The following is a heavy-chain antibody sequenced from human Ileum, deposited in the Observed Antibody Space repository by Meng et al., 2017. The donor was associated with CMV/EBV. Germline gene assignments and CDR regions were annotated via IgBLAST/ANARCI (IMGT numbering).Heavy chain of an antibody. CDR3: VRDHGSSSWFFY. CDR2: IFDSGSA. D-gene: IGHD6-13*01. CDR1: GGSVNRIPYY. J-gene: IGHJ4*02. Sequence: HLLTPVPGLVKPSESPALTCPASGGSVNRIPYYWGWIRQPPGKSLEWIGTIFDSGSAFYNPSLQSRVSVSIDMSRNQLSLSLSSVTAADTAVYYCVRDHGSSSWFFYWGQGTLVTVSS. V-gene: IGHV4-39*07.